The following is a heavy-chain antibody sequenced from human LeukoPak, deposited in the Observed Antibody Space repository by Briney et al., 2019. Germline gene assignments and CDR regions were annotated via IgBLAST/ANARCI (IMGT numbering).Heavy chain of an antibody. CDR1: GFTFSSYA. CDR3: ARRDHGDYGEEY. CDR2: ISGSGGST. J-gene: IGHJ4*02. V-gene: IGHV3-23*01. Sequence: GGSLRLSCAASGFTFSSYAMSWVRQAPGKGLEWVSAISGSGGSTYYADSLKGRFTISRDNAKNSLSLQMNSLRAEDTAVYYCARRDHGDYGEEYWGQGTLVTVSS. D-gene: IGHD4-17*01.